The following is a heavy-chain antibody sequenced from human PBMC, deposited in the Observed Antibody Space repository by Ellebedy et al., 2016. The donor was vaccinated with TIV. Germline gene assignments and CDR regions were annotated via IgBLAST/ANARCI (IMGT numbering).Heavy chain of an antibody. D-gene: IGHD1-26*01. Sequence: PGGSLRLSCAASGSTFTDFHMHWVRQAPGTGLAWVAVIWFDGSLTFYADSVKGRFTLSRGNSKNMLYLQMDNLRVEDTALYYCARELLGGQGDMDVWGQGTTVTVSS. CDR1: GSTFTDFH. CDR3: ARELLGGQGDMDV. CDR2: IWFDGSLT. V-gene: IGHV3-33*01. J-gene: IGHJ6*02.